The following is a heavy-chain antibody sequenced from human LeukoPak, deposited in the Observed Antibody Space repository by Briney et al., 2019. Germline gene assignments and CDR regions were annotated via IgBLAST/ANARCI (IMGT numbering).Heavy chain of an antibody. J-gene: IGHJ5*02. CDR2: IYHSGST. Sequence: PSETPSLTRTVSGYSISSGYYWGWIRQPPGKGLEWIGSIYHSGSTYYNPSLKSRVTISVDTSKNQFSLKLSSVTAADTAVYYCARQRSSSLRSVWFDPWGQGTLVTVSS. CDR1: GYSISSGYY. D-gene: IGHD6-13*01. CDR3: ARQRSSSLRSVWFDP. V-gene: IGHV4-38-2*02.